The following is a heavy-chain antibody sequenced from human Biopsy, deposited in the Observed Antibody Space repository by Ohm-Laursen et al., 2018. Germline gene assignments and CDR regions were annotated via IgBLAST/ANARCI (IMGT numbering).Heavy chain of an antibody. CDR1: GDSISGGGYY. CDR3: ARDYGSGSLFDP. CDR2: IHYMGST. D-gene: IGHD2-15*01. Sequence: SDTLSLTCTVSGDSISGGGYYWSWLRQHPGKGLEWIGYIHYMGSTNYNPSLKSRVTISVDTSKNQFSLRLTSVTAADTAVYYCARDYGSGSLFDPWGQGTLVTVSS. V-gene: IGHV4-31*03. J-gene: IGHJ5*02.